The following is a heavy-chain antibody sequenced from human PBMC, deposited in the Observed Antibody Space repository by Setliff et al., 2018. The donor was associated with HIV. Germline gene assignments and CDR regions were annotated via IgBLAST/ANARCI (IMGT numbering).Heavy chain of an antibody. CDR2: IYTTGST. Sequence: PSETLSLTCTVSGGSIRSGSYHWTWIRQPAGKGLEWVGHIYTTGSTDYNPSLKSRVTISVDTSKNQFSLKLSSVTAADTAVYYCARAHTGGWSHWGQGTLVTV. J-gene: IGHJ4*02. D-gene: IGHD6-19*01. CDR1: GGSIRSGSYH. CDR3: ARAHTGGWSH. V-gene: IGHV4-61*09.